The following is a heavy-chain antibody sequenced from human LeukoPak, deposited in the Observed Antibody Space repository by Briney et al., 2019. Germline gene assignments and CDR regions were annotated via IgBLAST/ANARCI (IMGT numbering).Heavy chain of an antibody. CDR1: GFTFSSYA. J-gene: IGHJ4*02. V-gene: IGHV3-23*01. D-gene: IGHD3-22*01. CDR2: ISGSGGST. CDR3: AKARGRITMIVVRYFDY. Sequence: GGSLRLSCAASGFTFSSYAMSWVRQAPGKGLEWVSAISGSGGSTYYADSVKGRFTISRDNSKNTLYLQMNSLRAEDTAVYYCAKARGRITMIVVRYFDYWGQGTLVTVSS.